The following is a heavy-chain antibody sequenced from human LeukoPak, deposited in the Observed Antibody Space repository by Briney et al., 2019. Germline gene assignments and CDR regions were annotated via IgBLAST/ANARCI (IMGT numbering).Heavy chain of an antibody. J-gene: IGHJ4*02. V-gene: IGHV3-74*03. Sequence: HPGGSLRLSCIASGFALSGYSMHWVRQVPGKGLLWVSRINRDGSTTTYADSVKGRFTISRDNAKNTLYLQMNSLRAEDTAVFYCTRDTGYSFDYWGQGTLVTVSS. CDR2: INRDGSTT. D-gene: IGHD2-15*01. CDR1: GFALSGYS. CDR3: TRDTGYSFDY.